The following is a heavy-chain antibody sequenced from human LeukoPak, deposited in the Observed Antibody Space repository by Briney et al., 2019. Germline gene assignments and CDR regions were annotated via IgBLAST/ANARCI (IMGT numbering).Heavy chain of an antibody. D-gene: IGHD6-13*01. CDR2: INHSGST. CDR1: GGSFSGYY. Sequence: SETLSLTCAVYGGSFSGYYWSWIRQPPGKGLEWIGEINHSGSTNYNPSLKSRVTISVDTSKNQFSLKLSSVTAADTAVYYRARSSSWYRFYGYYFDYWGQGTLVTVSS. J-gene: IGHJ4*02. CDR3: ARSSSWYRFYGYYFDY. V-gene: IGHV4-34*01.